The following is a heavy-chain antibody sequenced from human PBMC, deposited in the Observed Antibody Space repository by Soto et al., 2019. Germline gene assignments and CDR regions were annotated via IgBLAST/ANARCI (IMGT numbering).Heavy chain of an antibody. D-gene: IGHD1-26*01. Sequence: ASVKVSCKASGYTFTSYAMHWVRQAPGQRLEWLGWINAGNGNTKYSQKFQGRVTITRDTSASTAYMELRSLRSDDTAVYYCARDLLVGYSGSYPTWFRSYYFEYWGQGTPVTVSS. CDR1: GYTFTSYA. J-gene: IGHJ4*02. CDR2: INAGNGNT. CDR3: ARDLLVGYSGSYPTWFRSYYFEY. V-gene: IGHV1-3*01.